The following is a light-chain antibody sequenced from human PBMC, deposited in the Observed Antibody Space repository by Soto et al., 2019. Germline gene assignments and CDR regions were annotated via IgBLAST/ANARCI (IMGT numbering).Light chain of an antibody. V-gene: IGLV1-51*02. J-gene: IGLJ3*02. CDR2: KNN. CDR1: SSNIGNNY. Sequence: QSVLTQPPSVSAAPGQKVTISCSGSSSNIGNNYVSWYQQLPGTAPKLLIYKNNKRPSGIPDRFSGSKSGTSATLGITGLQTGDEADYYCGTWDSSLSAGVFGGGTQLTVL. CDR3: GTWDSSLSAGV.